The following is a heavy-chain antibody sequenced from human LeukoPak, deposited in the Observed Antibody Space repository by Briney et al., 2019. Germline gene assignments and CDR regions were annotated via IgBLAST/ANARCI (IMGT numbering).Heavy chain of an antibody. CDR1: GGSFSGYS. CDR3: ARPLGYCSDSRCPQSWFDP. Sequence: PSETLSLTCAVYGGSFSGYSWSWIRQPPGKGLEWIGEINQSGSTNYNPSVRSRVIMSVDTSKNQFSLKLSSVTAADTAVYYCARPLGYCSDSRCPQSWFDPWGQGTLVTASS. J-gene: IGHJ5*02. V-gene: IGHV4-34*01. D-gene: IGHD2-15*01. CDR2: INQSGST.